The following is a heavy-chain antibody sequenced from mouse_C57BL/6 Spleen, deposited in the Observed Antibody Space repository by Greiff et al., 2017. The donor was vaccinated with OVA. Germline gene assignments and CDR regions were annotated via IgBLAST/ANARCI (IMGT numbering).Heavy chain of an antibody. D-gene: IGHD2-2*01. CDR2: IYPGGGYT. V-gene: IGHV1-63*01. J-gene: IGHJ2*01. Sequence: QVQLQQSGAELVRPGTSVKMSCKASGYTFPNYWIGWAKQRPGHGLEWIGDIYPGGGYTNYNEKFKGKATLTADKSSSTAYMQFSSLTSEDSAIYYCARSGGYPFDYWGQGTTLTVSS. CDR3: ARSGGYPFDY. CDR1: GYTFPNYW.